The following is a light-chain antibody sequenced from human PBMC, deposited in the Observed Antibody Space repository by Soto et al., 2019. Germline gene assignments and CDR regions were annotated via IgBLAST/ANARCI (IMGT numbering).Light chain of an antibody. J-gene: IGKJ2*01. Sequence: EIVMTQSPATLSVSPGERATLSCRASQRVSSNVAWYQQKPGHAPRLLIYGASTRATGIPVRFSGSGSGTDFTLTISSLHSEDFAVYYCQQYNTWPMYTFGQGTKLEIK. V-gene: IGKV3-15*01. CDR1: QRVSSN. CDR2: GAS. CDR3: QQYNTWPMYT.